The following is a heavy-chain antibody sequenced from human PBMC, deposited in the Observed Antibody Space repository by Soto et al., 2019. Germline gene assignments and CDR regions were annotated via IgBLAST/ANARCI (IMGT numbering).Heavy chain of an antibody. CDR3: AKDLTIAARNYDD. Sequence: EVQLLESGGGLVQPGGSLRLSCVASGFTFSHHGMSWVRQAPGKGLEFVSAISGSVGSTFYAVSVKGRFTISTKNPKNPLYCQMKSSRDEATAVHYCAKDLTIAARNYDDWAQGVLVTVAS. CDR1: GFTFSHHG. D-gene: IGHD6-6*01. CDR2: ISGSVGST. J-gene: IGHJ4*02. V-gene: IGHV3-23*01.